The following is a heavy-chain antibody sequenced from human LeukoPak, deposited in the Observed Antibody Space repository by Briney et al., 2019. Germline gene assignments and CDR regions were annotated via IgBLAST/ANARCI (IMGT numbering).Heavy chain of an antibody. D-gene: IGHD3-22*01. Sequence: ASVKVSCKASGYTFTSYGISWVRQAPGQGLEWMGWINPNSGGTNYAQKFQGRVTMTRDTSISTAYMELSRLRSDDTAVYYCARGIGYDSSRGDYWGQGTLVTVSS. V-gene: IGHV1-2*02. CDR2: INPNSGGT. J-gene: IGHJ4*02. CDR1: GYTFTSYG. CDR3: ARGIGYDSSRGDY.